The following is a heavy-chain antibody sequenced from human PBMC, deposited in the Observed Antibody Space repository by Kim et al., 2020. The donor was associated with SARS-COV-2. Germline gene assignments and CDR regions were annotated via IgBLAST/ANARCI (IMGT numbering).Heavy chain of an antibody. CDR1: GFTFSSYA. Sequence: GGSLRLSCAASGFTFSSYAMSWVRQAPGKGLEWFSAISGSGGSTYYADSVKGRFTISRDNSKNTRYLQMNSLRAEDTAVYYCAKELGGAAPYDILTGYPQAYCYYGMDVWGQGTTVTVSS. J-gene: IGHJ6*02. V-gene: IGHV3-23*01. D-gene: IGHD3-9*01. CDR3: AKELGGAAPYDILTGYPQAYCYYGMDV. CDR2: ISGSGGST.